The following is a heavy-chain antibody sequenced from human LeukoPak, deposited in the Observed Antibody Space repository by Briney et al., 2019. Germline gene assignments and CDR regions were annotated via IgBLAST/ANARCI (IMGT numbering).Heavy chain of an antibody. Sequence: ASVKVSCKASGGTFSSYAISWVRQAPGQGLEWMGGIIPIFGTANYAQKFQGRVTITTDESTSTAYMELSSLRSEDTAVYYCSSSSWFFYFDYWGQGTLVTVSS. D-gene: IGHD6-13*01. V-gene: IGHV1-69*05. CDR3: SSSSWFFYFDY. CDR2: IIPIFGTA. CDR1: GGTFSSYA. J-gene: IGHJ4*02.